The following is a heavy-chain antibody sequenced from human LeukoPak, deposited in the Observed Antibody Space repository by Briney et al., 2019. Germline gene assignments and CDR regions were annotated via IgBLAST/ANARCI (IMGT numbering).Heavy chain of an antibody. J-gene: IGHJ4*02. CDR3: AKGFDSSSSVRRSYFDY. D-gene: IGHD6-6*01. CDR1: GFTFSSYA. V-gene: IGHV3-23*01. CDR2: ISGSGGST. Sequence: GGSLRLSCAASGFTFSSYAMSWVRQAPGKGLEWVSAISGSGGSTYYADYVKGRFTISRDNSKNTLYLQMNSLRAEDTAVYYCAKGFDSSSSVRRSYFDYWGQGTLVTVSS.